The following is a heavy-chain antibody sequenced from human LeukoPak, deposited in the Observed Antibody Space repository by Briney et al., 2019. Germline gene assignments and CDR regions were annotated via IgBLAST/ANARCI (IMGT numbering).Heavy chain of an antibody. J-gene: IGHJ5*02. CDR3: ARWGVPTQNWLDP. D-gene: IGHD2-8*01. CDR1: GGSISSSSYY. V-gene: IGHV4-39*07. Sequence: SETLSLTCTVSGGSISSSSYYWGWIRQPPGKGLEWIGGIYYSGSTYYNPSLKSRVTISGDTSKNQFSLKLSSVTAADTAVYYCARWGVPTQNWLDPWGQGTLVTVSS. CDR2: IYYSGST.